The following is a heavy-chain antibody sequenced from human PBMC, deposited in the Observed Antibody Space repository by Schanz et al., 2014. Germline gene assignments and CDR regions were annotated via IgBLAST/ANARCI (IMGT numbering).Heavy chain of an antibody. CDR2: VIPILGVT. D-gene: IGHD3-9*01. Sequence: QVQLVHSGADVKKPGSSVRVSCKASGGTFSRLTFSWVRQAPGQGLEWMGRVIPILGVTHYAQKLQGRVTMTTDTSTSTAYMELRSLRSDDTAVYYCARVQDDILTGSEYYYGMDVWGQGTTVTVSS. CDR3: ARVQDDILTGSEYYYGMDV. V-gene: IGHV1-69*02. CDR1: GGTFSRLT. J-gene: IGHJ6*02.